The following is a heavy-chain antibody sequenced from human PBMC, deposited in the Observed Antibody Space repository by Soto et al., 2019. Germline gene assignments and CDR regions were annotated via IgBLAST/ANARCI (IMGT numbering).Heavy chain of an antibody. CDR3: AKGRYDFWSPYYFDS. Sequence: LILSGVGTGFNFEYFAMHWVRQAPWKGLEWVSGITWNSRVLAYADSVKGRFTISRDNARNSLYLQMDSLRDEDTALYYCAKGRYDFWSPYYFDSWGQGTLVTVSS. V-gene: IGHV3-9*01. J-gene: IGHJ4*02. D-gene: IGHD3-3*01. CDR1: GFNFEYFA. CDR2: ITWNSRVL.